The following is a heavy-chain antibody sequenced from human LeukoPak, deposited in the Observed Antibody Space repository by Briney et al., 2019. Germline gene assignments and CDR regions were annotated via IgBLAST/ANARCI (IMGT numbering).Heavy chain of an antibody. Sequence: GRSLRLSCAASGFTFSSYAMHWVRQAPGKGLAWVAVISYDGSNKYYADSVKGRFTISRDNSKNTLYLQMNSLRAEDTAVYYCARRSAVTTSRRGLDPWGQGTLVTVSS. J-gene: IGHJ5*02. D-gene: IGHD4-17*01. CDR2: ISYDGSNK. CDR1: GFTFSSYA. CDR3: ARRSAVTTSRRGLDP. V-gene: IGHV3-30-3*01.